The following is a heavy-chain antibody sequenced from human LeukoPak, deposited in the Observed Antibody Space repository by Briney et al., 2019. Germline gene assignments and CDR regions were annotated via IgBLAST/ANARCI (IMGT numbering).Heavy chain of an antibody. J-gene: IGHJ2*01. CDR1: GDSIISGGFY. CDR3: ARDPTVRGIIGWYFDL. V-gene: IGHV4-30-4*01. D-gene: IGHD3-10*01. CDR2: VYYSGST. Sequence: SETLSLTCTVSGDSIISGGFYWSWVRQPPGKGLEWIGYVYYSGSTYYHPSLKGRVTMSLDTSKNQFSLKLTSVTAADTAFYYCARDPTVRGIIGWYFDLWGRGTLVTVFS.